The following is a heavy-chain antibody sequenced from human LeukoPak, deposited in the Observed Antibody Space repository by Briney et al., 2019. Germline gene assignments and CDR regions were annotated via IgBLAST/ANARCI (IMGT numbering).Heavy chain of an antibody. V-gene: IGHV1-8*03. CDR3: ARVRLRRYYFDY. D-gene: IGHD5-12*01. CDR1: GYTFTSYD. Sequence: GASVKVSCKASGYTFTSYDINWVRQATGQGLEWVGWMNTNSGNTGYAQKFQGRVTITRNTSISTAYMELSSLRSEDTAVYYCARVRLRRYYFDYWGQGTLVTVSS. CDR2: MNTNSGNT. J-gene: IGHJ4*02.